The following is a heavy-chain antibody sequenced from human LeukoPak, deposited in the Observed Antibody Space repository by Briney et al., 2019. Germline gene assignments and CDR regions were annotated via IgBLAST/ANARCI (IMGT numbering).Heavy chain of an antibody. J-gene: IGHJ4*02. Sequence: SETLSLTCTVSGGSISSSCYYWGWIRQPPGKGLEWIGSIYYSGSTYYNPSLKSRVTMSVDTSKNQFSLKLSSVTAADTAVYYCASEAYYYDSSGYYKYWGQGTLVTVSS. CDR1: GGSISSSCYY. CDR3: ASEAYYYDSSGYYKY. D-gene: IGHD3-22*01. V-gene: IGHV4-39*07. CDR2: IYYSGST.